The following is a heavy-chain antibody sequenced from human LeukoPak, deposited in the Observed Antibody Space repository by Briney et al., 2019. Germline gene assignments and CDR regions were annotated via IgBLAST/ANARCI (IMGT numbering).Heavy chain of an antibody. CDR3: ARTYCSSTSCANWFDP. D-gene: IGHD2-2*01. CDR2: IIPIFGTA. V-gene: IGHV1-69*13. Sequence: ASVKVSCKASGGTFSSYAISWVRQAPGQGLEWMGGIIPIFGTANYAQKFQGRVTITADESTSTAYMELSRLRSDDTAVYYCARTYCSSTSCANWFDPWGQGTLVTVSS. J-gene: IGHJ5*02. CDR1: GGTFSSYA.